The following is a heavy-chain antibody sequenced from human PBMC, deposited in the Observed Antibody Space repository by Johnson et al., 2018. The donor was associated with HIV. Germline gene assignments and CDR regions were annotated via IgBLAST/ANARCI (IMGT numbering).Heavy chain of an antibody. CDR3: ARDLYSGYGGRAFDI. CDR1: GFTVSSNY. CDR2: IYSGGNT. J-gene: IGHJ3*02. Sequence: VQLVESGGGLIQPGGSLRLSCAASGFTVSSNYMSWVRQAPGKGLEWVSVIYSGGNTYYADSLKGRFTISRDKSKNTLYLQMNSLRAEDTAVYFCARDLYSGYGGRAFDIWGQGTMVTVSS. D-gene: IGHD5-12*01. V-gene: IGHV3-53*01.